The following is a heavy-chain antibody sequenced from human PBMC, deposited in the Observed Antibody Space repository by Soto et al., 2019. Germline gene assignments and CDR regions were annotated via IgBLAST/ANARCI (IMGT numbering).Heavy chain of an antibody. CDR2: IYFSGDT. J-gene: IGHJ4*02. D-gene: IGHD3-10*02. CDR1: AGSVNSGGYY. Sequence: QVQLQESGPGLVKPSETLSLTCNVSAGSVNSGGYYWSWIRQPPGKALEWIGYIYFSGDTSYNPSLKSRVAISLDTSKNRFSLKLISVTAADTAIYYCARYVAWGYFDNWGQGTLVTVSS. CDR3: ARYVAWGYFDN. V-gene: IGHV4-61*08.